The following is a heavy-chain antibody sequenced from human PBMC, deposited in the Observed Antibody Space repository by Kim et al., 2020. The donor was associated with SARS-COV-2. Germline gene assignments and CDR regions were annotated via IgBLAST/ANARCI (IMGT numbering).Heavy chain of an antibody. D-gene: IGHD6-13*01. CDR3: AKDRNIAAAGVSFFDY. V-gene: IGHV3-23*01. Sequence: DPVKGRFTISRDKSKHPLYLQMNTLRAEDTAVYFCAKDRNIAAAGVSFFDYWGQGTLVTVSS. J-gene: IGHJ4*02.